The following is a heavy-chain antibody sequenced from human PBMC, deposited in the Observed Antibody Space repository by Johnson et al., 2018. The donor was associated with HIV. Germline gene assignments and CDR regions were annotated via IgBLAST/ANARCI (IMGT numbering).Heavy chain of an antibody. V-gene: IGHV3-30*03. CDR1: GLSFSNFG. D-gene: IGHD3-10*01. Sequence: QVQLVESGGGLVQPGKSLTLSCVVSGLSFSNFGIHWVRQAPGKGPEWVAVISFDGKLKKYADSVKGRFTISRDNSKNTLYLQMTILRQDDTAVYSCYCTYHFGAGSESKGTFDAWGQGTMVTVSS. J-gene: IGHJ3*01. CDR2: ISFDGKLK. CDR3: YCTYHFGAGSESKGTFDA.